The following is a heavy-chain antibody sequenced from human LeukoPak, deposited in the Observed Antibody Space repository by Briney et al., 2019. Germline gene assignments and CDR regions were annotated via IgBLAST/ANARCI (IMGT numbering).Heavy chain of an antibody. V-gene: IGHV6-1*01. CDR1: GDSVSRNTAG. CDR3: AKIRSPDAFDI. Sequence: SQTLSLTCAISGDSVSRNTAGWSWIRQSPSRGLEWLGRTYYRSKWHNDYAVSVKSRITINPDTSKNQFSLQLNSVTPEDTAVYYCAKIRSPDAFDIWGQGTMVTVSS. J-gene: IGHJ3*02. CDR2: TYYRSKWHN.